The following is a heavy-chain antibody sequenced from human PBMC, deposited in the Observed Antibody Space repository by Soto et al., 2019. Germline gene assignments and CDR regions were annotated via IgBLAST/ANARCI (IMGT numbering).Heavy chain of an antibody. D-gene: IGHD3-3*01. Sequence: QVQLVQSGAEVKKPGASVKVSCKASGYTFTSYAMHWVRQAPGQRLEWMGWINAGNGNTKYSQKFQGRVTITRDTSASTAYMELRSVRSEDTAVYYSAITSGYSVYDYWGQGTLVTVSS. CDR2: INAGNGNT. J-gene: IGHJ4*02. CDR3: AITSGYSVYDY. CDR1: GYTFTSYA. V-gene: IGHV1-3*01.